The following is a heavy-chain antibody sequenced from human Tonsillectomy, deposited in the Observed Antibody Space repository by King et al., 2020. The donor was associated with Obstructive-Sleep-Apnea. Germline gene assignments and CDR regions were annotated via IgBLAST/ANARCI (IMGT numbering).Heavy chain of an antibody. CDR3: ANDFQWLVPIPVGYFDY. J-gene: IGHJ4*02. CDR2: ISYDGSNK. V-gene: IGHV3-30*18. Sequence: VQLVESGGGVVQPGRSLRLSCAASGFTFSSYGMHWVRQAPGKGLEWVAVISYDGSNKYYADSVKGRFTISRDNSKNTLYLQMNSLRAEDTAVYYCANDFQWLVPIPVGYFDYWGQGTLVTVSS. D-gene: IGHD6-19*01. CDR1: GFTFSSYG.